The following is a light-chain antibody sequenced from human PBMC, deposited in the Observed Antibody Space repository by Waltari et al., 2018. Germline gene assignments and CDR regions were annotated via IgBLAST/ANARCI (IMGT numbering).Light chain of an antibody. CDR3: LVGHSTIDHQGV. V-gene: IGLV3-21*04. Sequence: SYVVTQSPSVSVAPGETARITCGGDNIGSKSVHWYQQRPGQAPVLVISYDIDRPSGFPERFSGSNSGNTATLTISWVEAEDEADYYCLVGHSTIDHQGVFGGGTKLTVL. J-gene: IGLJ2*01. CDR2: YDI. CDR1: NIGSKS.